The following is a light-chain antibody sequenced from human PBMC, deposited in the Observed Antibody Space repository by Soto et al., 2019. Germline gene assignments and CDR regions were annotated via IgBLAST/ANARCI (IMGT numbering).Light chain of an antibody. Sequence: DIQLTQSPSFLSASVGDRVIITCRASQGISCYLAWYQQKPGKAPKLLIYAASTLQSGVPSGFSGSGSGTEFTLTISSLQPEDFATYYCQQFNSFPLTFGGGTKVEIK. J-gene: IGKJ4*01. CDR2: AAS. V-gene: IGKV1-9*01. CDR3: QQFNSFPLT. CDR1: QGISCY.